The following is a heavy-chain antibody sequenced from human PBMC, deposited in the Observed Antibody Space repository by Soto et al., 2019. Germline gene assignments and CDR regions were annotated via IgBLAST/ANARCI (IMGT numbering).Heavy chain of an antibody. J-gene: IGHJ4*02. V-gene: IGHV1-24*01. D-gene: IGHD5-12*01. CDR3: APVPIRGYSGSDYRAPFDY. CDR1: GYTRTELS. Sequence: KASCPVSGYTRTELSMHWVRQAPGKGLGWMGGFDPEDGETIYAQKFQGRDTMTEDTSTDTAYMELSSLRSEDTAVYYCAPVPIRGYSGSDYRAPFDYWGQGTLVTVAP. CDR2: FDPEDGET.